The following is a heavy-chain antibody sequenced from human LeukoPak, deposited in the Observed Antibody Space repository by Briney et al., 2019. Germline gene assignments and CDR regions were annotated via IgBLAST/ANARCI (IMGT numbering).Heavy chain of an antibody. V-gene: IGHV6-1*01. D-gene: IGHD3-9*01. J-gene: IGHJ4*02. CDR3: ARDVGATGWHTFDY. Sequence: SQTLSLTCAISGDSVSSNNGAWNWIRQSPSRGLEWLGRTYYRSKWYNDYAGSFISRITISPDTSKNQFSLQLDSVTPEDTAVYYCARDVGATGWHTFDYWGRGTLVTVSS. CDR1: GDSVSSNNGA. CDR2: TYYRSKWYN.